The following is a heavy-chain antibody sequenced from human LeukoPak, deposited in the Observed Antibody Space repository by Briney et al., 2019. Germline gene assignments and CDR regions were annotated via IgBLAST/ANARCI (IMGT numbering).Heavy chain of an antibody. J-gene: IGHJ4*02. CDR1: GFTFGSYS. CDR2: ITGDGHNT. Sequence: GGSLRLSCAASGFTFGSYSMHWVRRAPGIGLEYVSAITGDGHNTFYADSVMGRFTISRDNSKNTLYLQMGSLRPEDMAVYYCARVNRGYDYWGQGVLVTVSS. V-gene: IGHV3-64*02. CDR3: ARVNRGYDY. D-gene: IGHD5-12*01.